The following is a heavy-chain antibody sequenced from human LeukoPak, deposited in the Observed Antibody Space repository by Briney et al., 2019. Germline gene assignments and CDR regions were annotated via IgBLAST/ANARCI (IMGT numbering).Heavy chain of an antibody. CDR2: IWYDESNQ. J-gene: IGHJ4*02. V-gene: IGHV3-33*01. CDR3: ARDRGGIHYFDL. Sequence: PGGSLRLSCAASGFTFSTFGVHWVRQAPGKGLEWVATIWYDESNQFYADAVKGRFTISRDNSKNTLYLQMNSLRVEDTAVYYCARDRGGIHYFDLWGQGTLLTVSS. D-gene: IGHD3-10*01. CDR1: GFTFSTFG.